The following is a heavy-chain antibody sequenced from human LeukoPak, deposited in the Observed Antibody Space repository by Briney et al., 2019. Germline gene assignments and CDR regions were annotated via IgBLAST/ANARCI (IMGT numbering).Heavy chain of an antibody. CDR3: AKDLFNSNDAFDI. D-gene: IGHD6-13*01. J-gene: IGHJ3*02. CDR1: GGSISSYY. CDR2: ISGSGGST. Sequence: SSETLSLTCTVSGGSISSYYWSWVRQAPGKGLEWVSAISGSGGSTYYADSVKGRFTISRDNSKNTLYLQMNSLRAEDTAVYYCAKDLFNSNDAFDIWGQGTMVTVSS. V-gene: IGHV3-23*01.